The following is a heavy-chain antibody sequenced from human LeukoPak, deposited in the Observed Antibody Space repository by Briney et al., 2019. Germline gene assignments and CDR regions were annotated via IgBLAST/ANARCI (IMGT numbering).Heavy chain of an antibody. CDR2: INPNSGGT. CDR3: ASGYCSSTSCHRTGDAFDV. Sequence: ASVKVSCKASGYTFTGYYMYWVRQAPGQGLEWMGWINPNSGGTNYAQKFQGRVTMTRDTSISTAYMELSRLRSDDTAVYYSASGYCSSTSCHRTGDAFDVWGQVTMVTVSS. V-gene: IGHV1-2*02. D-gene: IGHD2-2*03. CDR1: GYTFTGYY. J-gene: IGHJ3*01.